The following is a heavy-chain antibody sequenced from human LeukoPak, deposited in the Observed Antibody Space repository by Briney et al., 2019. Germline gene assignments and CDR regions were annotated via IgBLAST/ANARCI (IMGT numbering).Heavy chain of an antibody. CDR3: ARVAVPHDAFDI. V-gene: IGHV3-21*01. CDR1: GFSVGNHC. Sequence: ARCMTLSRAASGFSVGNHCMSWVSQAQGKVLGWESSISSSSSYKYYGGVVNARFTISRENDKDLLYLQMKSTGVEDRAVYYCARVAVPHDAFDIWGQGKMVTVSS. CDR2: ISSSSSYK. J-gene: IGHJ3*02.